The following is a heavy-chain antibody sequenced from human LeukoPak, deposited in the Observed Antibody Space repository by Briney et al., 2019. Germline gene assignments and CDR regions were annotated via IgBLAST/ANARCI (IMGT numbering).Heavy chain of an antibody. V-gene: IGHV4-34*01. J-gene: IGHJ4*02. CDR2: INHSGST. CDR3: ARRRRGYSSSWDFDY. CDR1: GGSFSGYY. Sequence: SETLSLTCAVYGGSFSGYYWSWIRQPPGKGLEWFGEINHSGSTNYNPSLKSRVTISVDTSKNQFSLKLSSVTAADTAVYYCARRRRGYSSSWDFDYWGQGTLVTVST. D-gene: IGHD6-13*01.